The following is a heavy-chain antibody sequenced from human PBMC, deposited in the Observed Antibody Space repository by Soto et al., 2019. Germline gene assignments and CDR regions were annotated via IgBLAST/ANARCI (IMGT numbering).Heavy chain of an antibody. V-gene: IGHV3-15*01. CDR2: IKSKTDGVTT. J-gene: IGHJ4*02. CDR1: GFTFSNAW. D-gene: IGHD3-10*01. Sequence: PGGSLRLSCAASGFTFSNAWMSWVSQAPGKGLEWVGRIKSKTDGVTTDYAAPVKGRFTISRDDSKNTLYLQMNSLKTEDTAVYYCTTVSRITMVRGVISMDDYWGQGTLATVSS. CDR3: TTVSRITMVRGVISMDDY.